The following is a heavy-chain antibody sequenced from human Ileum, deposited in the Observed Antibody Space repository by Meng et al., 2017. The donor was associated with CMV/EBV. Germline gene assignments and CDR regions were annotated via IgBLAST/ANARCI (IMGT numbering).Heavy chain of an antibody. J-gene: IGHJ4*02. V-gene: IGHV7-4-1*02. D-gene: IGHD1-26*01. CDR1: GYTFTRNN. CDR2: IDTYTGNP. CDR3: ARDGLSGRYFDY. Sequence: SCKTSGYTFTRNNIIWVRQAPGQGPEWMGWIDTYTGNPTYAQDFTGRFVFSLDTSVNTAYLQISSLKAEDTAVYYCARDGLSGRYFDYWGQGTLVTVSS.